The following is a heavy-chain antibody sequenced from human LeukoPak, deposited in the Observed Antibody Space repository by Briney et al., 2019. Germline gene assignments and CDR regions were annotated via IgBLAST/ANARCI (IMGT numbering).Heavy chain of an antibody. Sequence: ASVKVSCKASGYTFTSYGISWVRQAPGQGLERMGWISAYNGNTNYAQKLQGRVTMTTDTSTSTAYMELRSLRSDDTAVYYCARGVDYSNYVPPFYDYWGQGTLVTVSS. CDR3: ARGVDYSNYVPPFYDY. CDR1: GYTFTSYG. CDR2: ISAYNGNT. J-gene: IGHJ4*02. V-gene: IGHV1-18*01. D-gene: IGHD4-11*01.